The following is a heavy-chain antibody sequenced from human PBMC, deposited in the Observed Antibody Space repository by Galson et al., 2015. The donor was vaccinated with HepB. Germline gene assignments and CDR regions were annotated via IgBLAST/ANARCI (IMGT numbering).Heavy chain of an antibody. D-gene: IGHD2-2*01. CDR1: GYTFTSYG. Sequence: SVKVSCKASGYTFTSYGISWVRQAPGQGLEWMGWISAYNGNTNYAQKLQGRVTMTTDTSTSTAYMELRSPRSDDTAVYYCARDFIVVVPGGEIYYYYGMDVWGQGTTVTVSS. J-gene: IGHJ6*02. CDR2: ISAYNGNT. V-gene: IGHV1-18*01. CDR3: ARDFIVVVPGGEIYYYYGMDV.